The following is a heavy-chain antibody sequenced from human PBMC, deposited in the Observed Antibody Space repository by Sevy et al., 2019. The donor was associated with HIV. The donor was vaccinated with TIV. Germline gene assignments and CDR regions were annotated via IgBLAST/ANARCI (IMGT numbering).Heavy chain of an antibody. D-gene: IGHD1-26*01. CDR1: GFTFGSYW. Sequence: GGSLRLSCSASGFTFGSYWMHWVRQAPGKGLVWISGVNSDGSSTNYADSVKGRFTMSRDSAKNTLYLQMNSLGAEDTAVYFCVAANTWEDYWGQGTLVTVSS. CDR3: VAANTWEDY. V-gene: IGHV3-74*01. J-gene: IGHJ4*02. CDR2: VNSDGSST.